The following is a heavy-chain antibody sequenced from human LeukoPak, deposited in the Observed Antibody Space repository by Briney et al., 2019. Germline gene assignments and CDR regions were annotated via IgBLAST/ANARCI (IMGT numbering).Heavy chain of an antibody. CDR2: ISGSGGST. CDR3: AKSPLQYCSGGSCYAMLFDY. V-gene: IGHV3-23*01. Sequence: GGSLRLSCAASGFTFSSYAMSWVRQAPGKGLEWVSAISGSGGSTYYADSVKGRFTISRDNSKNTLYLQMNSLRAEDTAVYYCAKSPLQYCSGGSCYAMLFDYWGPGTLVTVSS. J-gene: IGHJ4*02. CDR1: GFTFSSYA. D-gene: IGHD2-15*01.